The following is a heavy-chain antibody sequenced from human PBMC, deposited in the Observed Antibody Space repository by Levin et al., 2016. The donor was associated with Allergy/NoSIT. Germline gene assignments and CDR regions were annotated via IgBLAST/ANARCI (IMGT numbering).Heavy chain of an antibody. D-gene: IGHD3-10*01. Sequence: GESLKISCRGSGHTFTTYWIAWVRQMPGKGLEWMGIIFPGDSQTKYSPSFQGHVTISADKFLTTAHLQWSSLTASDTAKYYCARQRDYYSVSGRYTEHGMDIWGQGTTVTVSS. J-gene: IGHJ6*02. CDR2: IFPGDSQT. CDR1: GHTFTTYW. V-gene: IGHV5-51*01. CDR3: ARQRDYYSVSGRYTEHGMDI.